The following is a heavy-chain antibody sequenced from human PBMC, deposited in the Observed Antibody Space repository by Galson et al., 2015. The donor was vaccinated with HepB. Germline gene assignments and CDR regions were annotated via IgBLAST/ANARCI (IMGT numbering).Heavy chain of an antibody. D-gene: IGHD3-9*01. Sequence: SVTVSCKASGGTFGSYAIGWVRQAPGQGLEWMGGIIPIFNIINYAQEFQGRVTFSADESATTVYMELTSLRSEDTAVYYCARVGLTGKFYYYFDYWGQGTPVTVSS. CDR2: IIPIFNII. CDR3: ARVGLTGKFYYYFDY. J-gene: IGHJ4*02. V-gene: IGHV1-69*13. CDR1: GGTFGSYA.